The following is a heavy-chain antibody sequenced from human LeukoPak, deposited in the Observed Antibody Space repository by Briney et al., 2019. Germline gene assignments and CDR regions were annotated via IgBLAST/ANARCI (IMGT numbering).Heavy chain of an antibody. D-gene: IGHD7-27*01. Sequence: SESLSLTCAVSGGSISSGGYSWSWIRQPPGKGLEWIGYIYYSGSTYYNPSLKSRVTISVDTSKNQFSLKLRSVTAADTAVYYCARGSRGDNFDYWGQGTLVTVSS. CDR2: IYYSGST. V-gene: IGHV4-30-4*07. CDR3: ARGSRGDNFDY. CDR1: GGSISSGGYS. J-gene: IGHJ4*02.